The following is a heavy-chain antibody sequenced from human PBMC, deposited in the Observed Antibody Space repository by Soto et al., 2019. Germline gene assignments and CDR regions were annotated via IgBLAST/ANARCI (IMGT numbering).Heavy chain of an antibody. CDR1: GFTLTNYD. V-gene: IGHV3-23*01. Sequence: EVQLLESGGGLVQPGVSLRLSCAASGFTLTNYDMSWVRQAPGKGLEWVSGTSGSGATTYYADSVRGRFTISRDTSKNTMYLQMNSLNAEDTAVCYCATVLYTNGSSVFDPWGQGALVTVSS. D-gene: IGHD1-1*01. CDR2: TSGSGATT. CDR3: ATVLYTNGSSVFDP. J-gene: IGHJ5*02.